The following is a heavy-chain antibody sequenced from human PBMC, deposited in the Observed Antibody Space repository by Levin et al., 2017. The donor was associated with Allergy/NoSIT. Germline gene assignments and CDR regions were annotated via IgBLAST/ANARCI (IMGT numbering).Heavy chain of an antibody. Sequence: GESLKISCAASGFTFSSYGMHWVRRAPGKGLEWVAVIWFDGSKKYYADSVKGRFSISRDNSKNTLYLQMNSLRAEDTAAYYCARDGGAVAGSTWFDPWGQGTLVTVSS. CDR2: IWFDGSKK. CDR1: GFTFSSYG. V-gene: IGHV3-33*01. D-gene: IGHD6-19*01. J-gene: IGHJ5*02. CDR3: ARDGGAVAGSTWFDP.